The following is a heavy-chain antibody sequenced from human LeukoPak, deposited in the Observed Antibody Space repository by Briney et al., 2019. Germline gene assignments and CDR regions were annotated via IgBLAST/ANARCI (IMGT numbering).Heavy chain of an antibody. V-gene: IGHV4-59*01. CDR1: GGSISSYY. Sequence: SETLSLTCTVSGGSISSYYWSWIRQPPGKGLEWIGYIYYSGSTNYNPSLKSRVTISVDTSKNQFSLKLSSVTAADTAVYYCARTNAYYYDSSGYPLFDYWGQGTVVTVSS. CDR3: ARTNAYYYDSSGYPLFDY. CDR2: IYYSGST. D-gene: IGHD3-22*01. J-gene: IGHJ4*02.